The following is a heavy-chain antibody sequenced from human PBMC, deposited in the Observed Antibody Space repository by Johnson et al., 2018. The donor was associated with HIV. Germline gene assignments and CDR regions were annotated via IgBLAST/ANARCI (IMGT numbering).Heavy chain of an antibody. D-gene: IGHD6-13*01. CDR3: AKDIRSSSWYVAFDI. V-gene: IGHV3-7*05. CDR1: GFTFSSYW. Sequence: VQLVESGGDLVKPGGSLRLSCAASGFTFSSYWMSWVRQAPGKGLEWVANIKQDGSEKYYVDSVKGRFTISRDNAKNSLYLQMNSLRAEDTALYYCAKDIRSSSWYVAFDIWGQGTMVTVSS. CDR2: IKQDGSEK. J-gene: IGHJ3*02.